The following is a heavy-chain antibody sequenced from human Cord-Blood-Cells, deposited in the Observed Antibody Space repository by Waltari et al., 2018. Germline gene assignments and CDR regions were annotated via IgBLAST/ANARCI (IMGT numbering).Heavy chain of an antibody. CDR1: GGTFSSYA. V-gene: IGHV1-69*06. CDR2: IIPIFGTA. CDR3: AREVYSSSWYPPNWFDP. J-gene: IGHJ5*02. Sequence: KKPGSSVKVSCKASGGTFSSYAISWVRQAPGQGLEWMGGIIPIFGTANYAQKFQGRVTITADKSTSTAYMELSSLRSEDTAVYYCAREVYSSSWYPPNWFDPWGQGTLVTVSS. D-gene: IGHD6-13*01.